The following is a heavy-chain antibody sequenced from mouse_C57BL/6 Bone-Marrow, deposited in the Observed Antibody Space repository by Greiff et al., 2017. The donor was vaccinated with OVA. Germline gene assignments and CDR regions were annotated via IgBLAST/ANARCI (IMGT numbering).Heavy chain of an antibody. V-gene: IGHV1-82*01. CDR3: ARWGGVAMDY. Sequence: QVQLQQSGPELVKPGASVKISCKASGYAFSSSWMNWVKQRPGKGLEWIGRIYPGDGDTNYNGKFKGKATLTADKSSSTAYMQLSSLTSEDSAVYFCARWGGVAMDYWGQGTSVTVSS. J-gene: IGHJ4*01. CDR1: GYAFSSSW. CDR2: IYPGDGDT.